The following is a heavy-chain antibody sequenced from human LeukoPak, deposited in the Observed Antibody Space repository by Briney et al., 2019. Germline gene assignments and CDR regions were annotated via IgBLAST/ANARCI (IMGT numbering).Heavy chain of an antibody. CDR1: GGSFSGYY. D-gene: IGHD5-18*01. CDR3: ARVGYSYGPFDY. CDR2: INHSGST. J-gene: IGHJ4*02. Sequence: SETLSLTCAVYGGSFSGYYWSWIRQPPGKGLEWIGEINHSGSTNYNPSLKSRVTISVDTSKNQLSLKLSSVTAADTAVYYCARVGYSYGPFDYWGQGTLVTVSS. V-gene: IGHV4-34*01.